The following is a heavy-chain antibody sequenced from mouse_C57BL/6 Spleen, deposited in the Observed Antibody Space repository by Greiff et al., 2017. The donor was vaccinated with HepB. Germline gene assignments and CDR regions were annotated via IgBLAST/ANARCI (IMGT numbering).Heavy chain of an antibody. V-gene: IGHV1-82*01. CDR3: ARWANHWYFDV. Sequence: AQLQQSGPELVKPGASVKISCKASGYAFSSSWMNWVKQSPGKGLEWIGRIYPGDGDTNYNGNFKGKATLTADKSSSTAYMQLSSLTSEDSAVYFCARWANHWYFDVWGTGTTVTVSS. J-gene: IGHJ1*03. CDR2: IYPGDGDT. CDR1: GYAFSSSW. D-gene: IGHD3-1*01.